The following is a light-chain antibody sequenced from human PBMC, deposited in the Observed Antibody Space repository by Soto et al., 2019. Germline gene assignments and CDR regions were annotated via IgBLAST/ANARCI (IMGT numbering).Light chain of an antibody. J-gene: IGKJ1*01. CDR2: VAS. V-gene: IGKV3-15*01. CDR3: QQYDNWPWT. Sequence: EIVMTQSPATLSVSPGGRATLSCRASQSISDALAWYQQKPGQAPRLLIYVASRRATGFPARFSGSGSGTDFTLTISSLQSEDFAVYYCQQYDNWPWTFGQGTKVDIK. CDR1: QSISDA.